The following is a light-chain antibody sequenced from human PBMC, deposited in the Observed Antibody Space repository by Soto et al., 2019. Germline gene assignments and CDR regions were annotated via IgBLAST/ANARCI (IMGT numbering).Light chain of an antibody. CDR1: LSLVYSDGNTS. V-gene: IGKV2-30*01. CDR2: EVS. CDR3: MQRTHVPIT. Sequence: DVVMTQSPLPLPVTLGQPASISCTSSLSLVYSDGNTSLNWFQQRPGQSPRRLIFEVSNRDSGVPDRFRGSASGTDFTLKISRVEAEDVGVYYCMQRTHVPITFGQGTRLEIK. J-gene: IGKJ5*01.